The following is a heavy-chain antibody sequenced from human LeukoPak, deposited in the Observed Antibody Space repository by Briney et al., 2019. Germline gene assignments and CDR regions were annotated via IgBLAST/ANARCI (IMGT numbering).Heavy chain of an antibody. CDR1: GGSISSGGYY. CDR2: IYYSGST. J-gene: IGHJ4*02. D-gene: IGHD5-12*01. Sequence: SQTLSLTCTVSGGSISSGGYYRSWLRQHPGKGLEWIGYIYYSGSTYYNPSLKSRVTISVDTSKNQFSLKLSSVTAADTAVYYCARVRGYSGYAYLDYWGQGTLVTVSS. V-gene: IGHV4-31*03. CDR3: ARVRGYSGYAYLDY.